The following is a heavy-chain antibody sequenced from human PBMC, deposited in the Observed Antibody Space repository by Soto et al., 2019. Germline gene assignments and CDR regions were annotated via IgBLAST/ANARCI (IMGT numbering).Heavy chain of an antibody. J-gene: IGHJ6*02. CDR2: INPSGGST. D-gene: IGHD3-22*01. Sequence: ASVKASCKASGYTFTSYYMHWVRQAPGQGLEWMGIINPSGGSTSYAQKFQGRVTMTRDTSTSTVYMELSSLRSEDTAVYYCARDGYYDSSGYYYYYYGMDVWGQGTTVTVSS. V-gene: IGHV1-46*01. CDR3: ARDGYYDSSGYYYYYYGMDV. CDR1: GYTFTSYY.